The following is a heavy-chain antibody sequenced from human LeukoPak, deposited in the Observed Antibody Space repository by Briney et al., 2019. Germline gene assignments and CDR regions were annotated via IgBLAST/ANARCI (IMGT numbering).Heavy chain of an antibody. J-gene: IGHJ4*02. V-gene: IGHV3-66*01. D-gene: IGHD3-10*01. CDR3: ARDRMVRGVTYYFDY. Sequence: PGGSLRLSCAASGFTVSSSYMSWVRQARGKGLEWVSVIYSGGSTYYADSVKGRFTISRDNSKNTLYLQMNSLRAEDTAVYYCARDRMVRGVTYYFDYWGQGTLVTVSS. CDR2: IYSGGST. CDR1: GFTVSSSY.